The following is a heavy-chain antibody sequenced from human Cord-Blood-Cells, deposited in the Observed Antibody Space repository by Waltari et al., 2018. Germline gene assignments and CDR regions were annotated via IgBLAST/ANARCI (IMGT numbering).Heavy chain of an antibody. CDR2: IYYSGST. CDR3: ARVGSSSSGRKNAFDI. Sequence: QVQLQESGPGLVKPSETLSLTCTVPGGPISSYYWSWIRQPPGKGLEWIGYIYYSGSTNYNPSLKSRVTISVDTSKNQFSLKLSSVTAADTAVYYCARVGSSSSGRKNAFDIWGQGTMVTVSS. D-gene: IGHD6-13*01. V-gene: IGHV4-59*01. CDR1: GGPISSYY. J-gene: IGHJ3*02.